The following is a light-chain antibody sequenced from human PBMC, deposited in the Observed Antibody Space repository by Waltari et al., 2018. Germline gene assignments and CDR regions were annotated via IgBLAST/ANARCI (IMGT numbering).Light chain of an antibody. V-gene: IGLV2-23*02. CDR3: CSYVGLGTYV. CDR2: EVT. CDR1: SSDVGNYNL. Sequence: QSGLAQPASASGSPGQSITITCTGTSSDVGNYNLVSWYQQRPGKAPRLLIYEVTNRAPGTSCRFSAAKTGNTASLSISGLQAQEDEADYYCCSYVGLGTYVFGTGTKVTV. J-gene: IGLJ1*01.